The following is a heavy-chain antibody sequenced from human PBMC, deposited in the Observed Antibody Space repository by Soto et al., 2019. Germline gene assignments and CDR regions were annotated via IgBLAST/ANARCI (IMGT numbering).Heavy chain of an antibody. Sequence: GGSLRLSCAASGFTFSSYDMHWVRQATGKGLEWVSAIGTAGDTYYPGSVKGRFTISRENAKNSLYLQMNSLRAGDTAVYYCARGTRYGDLDYWGQGTLVTVSS. CDR3: ARGTRYGDLDY. J-gene: IGHJ4*02. CDR2: IGTAGDT. V-gene: IGHV3-13*01. CDR1: GFTFSSYD. D-gene: IGHD4-17*01.